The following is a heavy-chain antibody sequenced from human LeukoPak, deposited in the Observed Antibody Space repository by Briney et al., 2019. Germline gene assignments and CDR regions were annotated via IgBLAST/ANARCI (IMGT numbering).Heavy chain of an antibody. CDR1: GFTVSSNY. CDR3: ASPGVAGLIQH. D-gene: IGHD7-27*01. V-gene: IGHV3-53*01. CDR2: IYSGGST. J-gene: IGHJ1*01. Sequence: GGSLRLSCAASGFTVSSNYMSWVRQAPGKGLEWVSVIYSGGSTYYADSVKGRFTISRDNSKNTLYLQMNSLRAEDTTVYYCASPGVAGLIQHWGQGTLVTVSS.